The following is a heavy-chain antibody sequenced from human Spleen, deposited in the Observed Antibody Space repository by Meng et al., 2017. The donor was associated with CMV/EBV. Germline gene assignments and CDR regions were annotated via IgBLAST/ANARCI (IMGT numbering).Heavy chain of an antibody. CDR3: TSSYCSSTSCYPYYFDY. CDR2: IRSKANSYAT. D-gene: IGHD2-2*01. V-gene: IGHV3-73*01. CDR1: GFTFSGSA. Sequence: GESLKISCAASGFTFSGSAMHWVRQASGKGLEWVGRIRSKANSYATAYAASVKGRFTISRDDSKNTAYLQMNSLKTEDTAVYYCTSSYCSSTSCYPYYFDYWGQGTLVTVSS. J-gene: IGHJ4*02.